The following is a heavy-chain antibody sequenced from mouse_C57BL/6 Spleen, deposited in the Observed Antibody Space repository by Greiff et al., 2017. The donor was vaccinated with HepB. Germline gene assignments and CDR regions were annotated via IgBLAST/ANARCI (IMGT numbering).Heavy chain of an antibody. Sequence: QVQLQQPGTELVKPGASVKLSCKASGYTFTSYWMHWVKQRPGQGLEWIGNINPSNGGTNYNEKFKSKATLTVDKSSSTAYMQLSSLTSEDSAVYYCAWEGFTTGVATDAMDYWGQGTSVTVSS. J-gene: IGHJ4*01. CDR1: GYTFTSYW. CDR3: AWEGFTTGVATDAMDY. V-gene: IGHV1-53*01. D-gene: IGHD1-1*01. CDR2: INPSNGGT.